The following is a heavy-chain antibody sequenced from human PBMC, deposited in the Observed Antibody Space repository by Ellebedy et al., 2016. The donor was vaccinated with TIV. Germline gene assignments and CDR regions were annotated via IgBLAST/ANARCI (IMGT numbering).Heavy chain of an antibody. CDR3: ARDWGSGTMVRGVMDY. CDR2: IKQDGSEK. J-gene: IGHJ4*02. V-gene: IGHV3-7*01. D-gene: IGHD3-10*01. CDR1: GFTFSSYW. Sequence: GGSLRLSXAASGFTFSSYWMSWVRQAPGKGLEWVANIKQDGSEKYYVDSVKGRFTISRDNAKNSLYLQMNSLRAEDTAVYYCARDWGSGTMVRGVMDYWGQGTLVTVSS.